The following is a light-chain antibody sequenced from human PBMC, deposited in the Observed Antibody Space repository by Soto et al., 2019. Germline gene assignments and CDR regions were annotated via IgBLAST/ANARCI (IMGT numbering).Light chain of an antibody. J-gene: IGKJ5*01. CDR1: QSINNY. V-gene: IGKV1-39*01. CDR2: GAP. Sequence: DIHMSQSPSSLSAAAGYRFTITCRARQSINNYLNWYQHRHGEAPKLLIFGAPSLQRGVPSRFSGSGSGTEFTLTISSLQPEDFETYYCQQSYSSPIPFGQGTRLEIK. CDR3: QQSYSSPIP.